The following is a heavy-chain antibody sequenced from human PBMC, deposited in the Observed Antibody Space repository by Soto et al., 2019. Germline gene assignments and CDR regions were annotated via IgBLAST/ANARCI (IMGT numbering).Heavy chain of an antibody. CDR1: GFTFSNYA. V-gene: IGHV3-23*01. D-gene: IGHD3-10*01. CDR2: ISGSGPST. J-gene: IGHJ4*01. CDR3: AKAGSFGEARSIAY. Sequence: DVQMLEAGGGLVEPGESLRLSCAASGFTFSNYAVSWVRQAPVKGLEWVSAISGSGPSTYYPDSVKGRFTISRDNSKNTLDLRMNSLRSDDTAAYYCAKAGSFGEARSIAYWGHGSLVTVFS.